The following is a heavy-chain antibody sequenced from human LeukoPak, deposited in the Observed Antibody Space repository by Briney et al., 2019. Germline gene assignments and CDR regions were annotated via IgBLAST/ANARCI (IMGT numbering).Heavy chain of an antibody. Sequence: GRSLRLSCAASGFTFDDYAMHWVRQAPGKGLEWVSGISWNSGSIGYADSVKGRFTISRDNAKNSLYLQMNSLRAEDTALYYCAKDIAYGSGSYRGFDWGQGTLVTVSS. J-gene: IGHJ4*02. CDR3: AKDIAYGSGSYRGFD. CDR1: GFTFDDYA. CDR2: ISWNSGSI. D-gene: IGHD3-10*01. V-gene: IGHV3-9*01.